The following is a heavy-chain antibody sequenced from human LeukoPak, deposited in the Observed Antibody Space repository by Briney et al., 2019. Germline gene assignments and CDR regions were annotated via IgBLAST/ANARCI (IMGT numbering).Heavy chain of an antibody. J-gene: IGHJ4*02. CDR2: INAGNGNT. CDR1: GYTFTSYA. D-gene: IGHD6-6*01. V-gene: IGHV1-3*03. Sequence: ASVKVSCKASGYTFTSYAMHWVRQAPGQTLEWMGWINAGNGNTKYSQEFQGRVTITRDTSASTAYIELSSLRSEDMAVYYCARVWQLEEFDNWGQGTLVTGSS. CDR3: ARVWQLEEFDN.